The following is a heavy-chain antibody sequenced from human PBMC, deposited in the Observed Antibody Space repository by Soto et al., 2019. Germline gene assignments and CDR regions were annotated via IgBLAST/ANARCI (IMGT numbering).Heavy chain of an antibody. CDR3: AGEYAIAAAGIHGAGYYYGMDV. V-gene: IGHV4-4*02. D-gene: IGHD6-13*01. CDR2: IYHSGST. Sequence: XASLSLPCAVCGGCISSSNWWSWFRQPPGKGLEWIGEIYHSGSTNYNPSLKSRVTISVDKSKNQFSLKLSSVTAADTAVYYCAGEYAIAAAGIHGAGYYYGMDVWGQRTTVTVSS. J-gene: IGHJ6*02. CDR1: GGCISSSNW.